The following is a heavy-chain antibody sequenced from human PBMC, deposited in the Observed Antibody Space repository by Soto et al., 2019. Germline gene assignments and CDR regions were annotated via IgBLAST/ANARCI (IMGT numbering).Heavy chain of an antibody. CDR2: INPNSGGT. Sequence: QVQLVQSGAEVKKPGASVKVSCKASGYTFTGYYMHWVRQAPGQGLEWMGWINPNSGGTNYAQKFQGRVTMSRDTSISTAYMELSRLRSYDTAVYYWARDSFLAAAGTGYWGQGTVVTVSS. CDR3: ARDSFLAAAGTGY. CDR1: GYTFTGYY. D-gene: IGHD6-13*01. V-gene: IGHV1-2*02. J-gene: IGHJ4*02.